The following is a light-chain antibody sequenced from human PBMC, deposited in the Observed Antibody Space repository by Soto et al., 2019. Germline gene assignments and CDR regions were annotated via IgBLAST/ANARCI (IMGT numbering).Light chain of an antibody. CDR3: QQSYRTPIT. J-gene: IGKJ5*01. Sequence: DIQLTQSPSPLSASVGDRVAITCLASQSISTNLTWYQQKPGKAPKVLIYAASNLQSGVPPRFSGSGSGTDFTLTISSLQPDDVATYCCQQSYRTPITFGQGTRLEIK. CDR2: AAS. V-gene: IGKV1-39*01. CDR1: QSISTN.